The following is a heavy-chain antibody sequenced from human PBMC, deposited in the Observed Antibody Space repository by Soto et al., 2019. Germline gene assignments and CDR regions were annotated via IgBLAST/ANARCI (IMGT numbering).Heavy chain of an antibody. CDR3: AREDDGGDSLAV. CDR1: GGSISSDYYH. V-gene: IGHV4-30-4*08. CDR2: IHHSGSI. Sequence: SETLSLTCTVSGGSISSDYYHWTWIRQSPGKGLEWIGYIHHSGSILYNPSLKSRLTISVDTSKNQFSLHLTSVTAADTAVYFCAREDDGGDSLAVWGQGTTVTVSS. J-gene: IGHJ6*02. D-gene: IGHD2-21*02.